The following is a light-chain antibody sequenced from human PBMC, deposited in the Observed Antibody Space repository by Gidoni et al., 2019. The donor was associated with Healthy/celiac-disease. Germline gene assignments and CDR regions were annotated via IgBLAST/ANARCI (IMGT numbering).Light chain of an antibody. CDR1: QSVYYSPNNYNY. V-gene: IGKV4-1*01. J-gene: IGKJ4*01. CDR3: QQYITRRPA. CDR2: WAS. Sequence: DCVMTQSPESLAVSPGERATINCKSSQSVYYSPNNYNYLAWYRQRPGQPPKLLIYWASTRASGVPDRISRSGSGTDFTLTINNLQAADVAVYYCQQYITRRPAFGGGTRVEI.